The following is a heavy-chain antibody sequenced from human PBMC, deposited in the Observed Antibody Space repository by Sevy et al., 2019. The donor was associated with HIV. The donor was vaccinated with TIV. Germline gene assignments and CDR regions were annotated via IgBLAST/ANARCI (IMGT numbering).Heavy chain of an antibody. V-gene: IGHV1-69*13. CDR3: ASNQGYYYDSSSYYARGFDY. J-gene: IGHJ4*01. Sequence: SVKVSCKASGGTFSSYAISWVRQAPGQGLEWMGGIIPIFGTANYALKFQGRVTITADESTSTAYMELSSLRSEDTAVYYCASNQGYYYDSSSYYARGFDYWGQGTLVTVSS. CDR2: IIPIFGTA. CDR1: GGTFSSYA. D-gene: IGHD3-22*01.